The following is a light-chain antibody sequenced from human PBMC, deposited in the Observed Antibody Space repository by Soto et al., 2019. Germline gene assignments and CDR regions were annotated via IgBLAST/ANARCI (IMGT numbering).Light chain of an antibody. CDR1: QGISSY. Sequence: IQLTQSPSSLSASVGDRVTITCRASQGISSYLAWYQQKPGKAPKLLIYTASTLQSGVPSRFSGSGLGTDFTLTISSLQHEDFATYYCQQLNSYPRTFGQGTKVEIK. J-gene: IGKJ2*01. CDR3: QQLNSYPRT. CDR2: TAS. V-gene: IGKV1-9*01.